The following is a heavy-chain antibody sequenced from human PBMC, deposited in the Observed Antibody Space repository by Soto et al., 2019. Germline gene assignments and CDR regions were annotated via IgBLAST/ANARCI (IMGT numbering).Heavy chain of an antibody. Sequence: SETLSLTCTVSGASISNYYWSWIRQPAGKGLECLGRIYASGTTTYNPSLRSRVTMSVDTSKNQFSLNLNSVTAADTAVYYCARESRSELGTVEYWGQGTLVTVSS. CDR2: IYASGTT. CDR1: GASISNYY. D-gene: IGHD1-1*01. V-gene: IGHV4-4*07. J-gene: IGHJ4*02. CDR3: ARESRSELGTVEY.